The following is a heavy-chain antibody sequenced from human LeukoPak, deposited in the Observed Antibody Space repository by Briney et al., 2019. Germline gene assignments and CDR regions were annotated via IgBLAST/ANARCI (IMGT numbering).Heavy chain of an antibody. V-gene: IGHV4-34*01. D-gene: IGHD2-15*01. CDR3: ARQRYCSGGSCYQSYYYYYYYMDV. Sequence: PSETLSLTCAVYGGSFSGYYWSWIRQPPGKGLEWIGEINHSGSTNYNPSLKSRVTISVETSKNQFSLKLSSVTAADTAVYYCARQRYCSGGSCYQSYYYYYYYMDVWGKGTTVTISS. J-gene: IGHJ6*03. CDR2: INHSGST. CDR1: GGSFSGYY.